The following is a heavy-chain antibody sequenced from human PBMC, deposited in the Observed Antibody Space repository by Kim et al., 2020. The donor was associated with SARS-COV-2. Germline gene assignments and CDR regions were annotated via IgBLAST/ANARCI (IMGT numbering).Heavy chain of an antibody. V-gene: IGHV3-33*01. Sequence: GRSLRLSCAASGFTFSSYGMHWVRQAPGKGLEWVAVIWYDGSNKYYADSVKGRFTISRDNSKNTLYLQMNSLRAEDTAVYYCARDRGVPGYSLDLWGQGTLVTVSS. J-gene: IGHJ5*02. CDR1: GFTFSSYG. CDR3: ARDRGVPGYSLDL. CDR2: IWYDGSNK. D-gene: IGHD5-18*01.